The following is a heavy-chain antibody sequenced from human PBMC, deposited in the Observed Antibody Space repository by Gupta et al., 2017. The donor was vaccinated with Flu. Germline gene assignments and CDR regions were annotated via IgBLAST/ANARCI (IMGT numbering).Heavy chain of an antibody. Sequence: GAGGDRTYYADSVMGRFTISRDNSKNTLYLQMNSLRGDDTAVYYCAKDRSGNPAIDYWGQGTLVTVSA. D-gene: IGHD6-13*01. CDR3: AKDRSGNPAIDY. J-gene: IGHJ4*02. CDR2: GAGGDRT. V-gene: IGHV3-23*01.